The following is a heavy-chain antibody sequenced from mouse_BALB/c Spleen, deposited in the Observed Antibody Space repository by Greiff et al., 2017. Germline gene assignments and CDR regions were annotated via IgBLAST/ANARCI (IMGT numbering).Heavy chain of an antibody. CDR1: GFTFSSYT. CDR2: ISSGGGNT. V-gene: IGHV5-9*03. CDR3: ARSEGYDAYYAMDY. Sequence: EVKLVESGGGLVKPGGSLKLSCAASGFTFSSYTMSWVRQTPEKRLEWVATISSGGGNTYSPDSVKGRFTISRDNAKNNLYLQMSSLRSEDTALYYCARSEGYDAYYAMDYWGQGTSVTGAS. D-gene: IGHD2-14*01. J-gene: IGHJ4*01.